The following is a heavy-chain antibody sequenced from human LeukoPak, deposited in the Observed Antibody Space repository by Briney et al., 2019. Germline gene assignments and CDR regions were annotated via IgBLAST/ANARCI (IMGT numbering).Heavy chain of an antibody. Sequence: GESLKISCKGSGYSFTSYWIGWVRQMPGKGLEWMGIIYPGDPDTRYSPSFQGQVTISAGKSISTAYPQWSSLKASDTAMYYCARLGGYGSGSMGYYYYGMDVWGEGTTVTVSS. CDR2: IYPGDPDT. CDR3: ARLGGYGSGSMGYYYYGMDV. D-gene: IGHD3-10*01. V-gene: IGHV5-51*01. CDR1: GYSFTSYW. J-gene: IGHJ6*04.